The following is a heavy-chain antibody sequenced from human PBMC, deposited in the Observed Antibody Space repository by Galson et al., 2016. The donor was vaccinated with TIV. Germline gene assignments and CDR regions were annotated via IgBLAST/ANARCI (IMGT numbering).Heavy chain of an antibody. CDR2: IDPEDSYT. CDR1: GYGFSHYW. V-gene: IGHV5-10-1*01. Sequence: QSGAEVKKPGESLRISCQASGYGFSHYWIIWVRQMPGRGLEWVGRIDPEDSYTEYSPSFQGHVTISTDKSIGTSYLQWSSLKASDTAIYYCARPHYGDGDYWGLGTLVTVSS. CDR3: ARPHYGDGDY. J-gene: IGHJ4*02. D-gene: IGHD4-17*01.